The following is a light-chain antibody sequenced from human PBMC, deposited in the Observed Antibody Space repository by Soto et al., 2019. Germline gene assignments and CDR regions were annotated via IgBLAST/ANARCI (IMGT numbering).Light chain of an antibody. CDR1: QIISSTY. J-gene: IGKJ2*01. CDR2: GAS. CDR3: QHYGTSLYT. V-gene: IGKV3-20*01. Sequence: DIVLTQSPGTLSLSPGDRATLSCRASQIISSTYLGWYQQKPGQAPRLLIYGASSRATGIPDRFSGSGSGTDFTLSISTLEPDDFAVYDCQHYGTSLYTFGQGTKLEIK.